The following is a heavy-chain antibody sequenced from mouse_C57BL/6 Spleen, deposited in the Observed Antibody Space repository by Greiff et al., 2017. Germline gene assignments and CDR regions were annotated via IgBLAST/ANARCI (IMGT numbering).Heavy chain of an antibody. CDR2: ISSGGDYI. J-gene: IGHJ4*01. Sequence: EVMLVESGEGLVKPGGSLKLSCAASGFTFSSYAMSWVRQTPEKRLEWVAYISSGGDYIYYADTVKGRFTISRDNARNTLYLQMSSLKSEDTAMYYCTRGGGSTVVEVYYAMDYWGQGTSVTVSS. V-gene: IGHV5-9-1*02. CDR3: TRGGGSTVVEVYYAMDY. D-gene: IGHD1-1*01. CDR1: GFTFSSYA.